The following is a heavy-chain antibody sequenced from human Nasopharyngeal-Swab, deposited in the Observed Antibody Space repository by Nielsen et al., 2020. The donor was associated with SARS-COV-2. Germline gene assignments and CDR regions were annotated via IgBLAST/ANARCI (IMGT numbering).Heavy chain of an antibody. J-gene: IGHJ4*02. CDR2: IKSKTDGGTT. CDR1: GFTFSNAW. CDR3: SQAPSN. Sequence: GGALRLSWAASGFTFSNAWMSWDPQAPGKGLEWVGRIKSKTDGGTTDYAAPVKGRFTISRDDAKNTLYLQMNSLKTEDTAVYYCSQAPSNWGQGTLVTVSS. V-gene: IGHV3-15*01.